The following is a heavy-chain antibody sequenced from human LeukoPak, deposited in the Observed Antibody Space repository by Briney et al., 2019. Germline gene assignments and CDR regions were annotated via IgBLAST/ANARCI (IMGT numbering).Heavy chain of an antibody. CDR3: ARGVLARGSSGWYFDY. V-gene: IGHV3-30*19. CDR2: IWYDGSNK. J-gene: IGHJ4*02. CDR1: GFTFSSYG. D-gene: IGHD6-19*01. Sequence: GGSLRLSCAASGFTFSSYGMHWVRQAPGKGLEWVAVIWYDGSNKYYADSVKGRFTISRDNSKNTLYLQMGSLRAEDMAVYYCARGVLARGSSGWYFDYWGQGTLVTVSS.